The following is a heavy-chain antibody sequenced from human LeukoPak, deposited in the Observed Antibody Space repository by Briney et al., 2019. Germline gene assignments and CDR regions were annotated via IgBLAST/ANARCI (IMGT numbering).Heavy chain of an antibody. CDR2: IYYSGST. V-gene: IGHV4-59*01. Sequence: SETLSLTCTVSGGSISSYYWSWIRQPPGKGLEWIGYIYYSGSTNYNPSLKSRVTISVDTSKNQFSLKLSSVTAADAAVYYCARTYGSGSYAIDYWGQGTLVTVSS. CDR1: GGSISSYY. CDR3: ARTYGSGSYAIDY. J-gene: IGHJ4*02. D-gene: IGHD3-10*01.